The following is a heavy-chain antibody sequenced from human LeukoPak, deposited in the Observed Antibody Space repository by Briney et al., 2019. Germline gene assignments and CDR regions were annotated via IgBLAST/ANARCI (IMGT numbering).Heavy chain of an antibody. Sequence: KHGESLKISCKGSGYSFTNYWIGWVRQMPGKGLEWMGIIYPGDSDTRYSPSFQGQVTISADKSINTAYLQWSSLKASDTAMYYCARHKGMANPLDYFDYWGQGTLVTVSS. CDR2: IYPGDSDT. CDR3: ARHKGMANPLDYFDY. V-gene: IGHV5-51*01. D-gene: IGHD1-14*01. J-gene: IGHJ4*02. CDR1: GYSFTNYW.